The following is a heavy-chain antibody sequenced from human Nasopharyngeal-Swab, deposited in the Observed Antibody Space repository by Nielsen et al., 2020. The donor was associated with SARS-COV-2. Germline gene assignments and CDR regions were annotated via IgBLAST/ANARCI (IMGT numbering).Heavy chain of an antibody. CDR2: ISWSSGSI. Sequence: WIRQPPGKGLEWVSGISWSSGSIGYADSVKGRFTISRDNAKNSLYLQMNSLRAEDTALYYCAKGGYCSGGSCDNWFDPWGQGTLVTVSS. D-gene: IGHD2-15*01. J-gene: IGHJ5*02. CDR3: AKGGYCSGGSCDNWFDP. V-gene: IGHV3-9*01.